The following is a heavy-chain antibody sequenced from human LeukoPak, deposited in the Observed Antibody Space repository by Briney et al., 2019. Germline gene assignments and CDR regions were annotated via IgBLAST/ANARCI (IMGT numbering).Heavy chain of an antibody. CDR3: ARVLTGYYRADY. CDR1: GYTFTSYD. V-gene: IGHV1-8*01. J-gene: IGHJ4*02. CDR2: MNPNSDNA. D-gene: IGHD3-9*01. Sequence: ASVKVSCKASGYTFTSYDINWVRQAPGQGLEWMGWMNPNSDNAGYAQKFQGRVTMTRNPSISTAYLELRSLRSDDTAVYYCARVLTGYYRADYWGQGTLVTVSS.